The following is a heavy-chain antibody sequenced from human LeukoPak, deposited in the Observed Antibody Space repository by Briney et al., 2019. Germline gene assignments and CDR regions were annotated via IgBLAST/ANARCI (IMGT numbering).Heavy chain of an antibody. CDR1: GGSISSYY. CDR2: IYYSGST. Sequence: SETLSLTCTASGGSISSYYWSWIRQPPGKGLEWIGYIYYSGSTNYNPSLKSRVTISVDTSKNQFSLKLSSVTAADTAVYYCARCSNFDWLFGHDYWGQGTLVTVSS. D-gene: IGHD3-9*01. V-gene: IGHV4-59*01. CDR3: ARCSNFDWLFGHDY. J-gene: IGHJ4*02.